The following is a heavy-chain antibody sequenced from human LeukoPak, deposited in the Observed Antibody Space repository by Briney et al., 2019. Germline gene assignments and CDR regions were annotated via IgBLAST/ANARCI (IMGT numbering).Heavy chain of an antibody. CDR1: GFTFSRYS. CDR3: ARGPHYYGDYISWFPEAFHI. J-gene: IGHJ3*02. Sequence: GGSLRLSCAASGFTFSRYSMNWVRQAPGKGLEWVSSISISSNYIYYAGSVKGRFTISRDNAKNSLYLQMNSLRAEDTAVYYCARGPHYYGDYISWFPEAFHIWGQGTVVSVSP. D-gene: IGHD4-17*01. V-gene: IGHV3-21*01. CDR2: ISISSNYI.